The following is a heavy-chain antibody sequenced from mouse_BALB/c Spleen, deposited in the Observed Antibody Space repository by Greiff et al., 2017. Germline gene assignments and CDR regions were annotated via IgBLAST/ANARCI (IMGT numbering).Heavy chain of an antibody. CDR1: GFTFSSYG. D-gene: IGHD1-1*01. CDR3: AREGYYGSNFDY. J-gene: IGHJ2*01. V-gene: IGHV5-6-3*01. CDR2: INSNGGST. Sequence: EVKLVESGGGLVQPGGSLKLSCAASGFTFSSYGMSWVRQTPDKRLELVATINSNGGSTYYPDSVKGRFTISRDNAKNTLYLQMSSLKSEDTAMYYCAREGYYGSNFDYWGQGTTLTVSS.